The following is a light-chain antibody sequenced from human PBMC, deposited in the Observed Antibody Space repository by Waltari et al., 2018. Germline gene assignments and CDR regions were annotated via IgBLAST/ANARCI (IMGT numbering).Light chain of an antibody. CDR2: GNSDGSH. CDR3: QTWGTDIYV. V-gene: IGLV4-69*01. Sequence: QLVLTQSHSASSSLGAPVQVTCTLRSGHNTYDIAWHKQNPEKGPRYWMKGNSDGSHIKGDGIPDRFSGSSSGADRYLTSASLQAEDEADYYCQTWGTDIYVFGTGTKVTVL. J-gene: IGLJ1*01. CDR1: SGHNTYD.